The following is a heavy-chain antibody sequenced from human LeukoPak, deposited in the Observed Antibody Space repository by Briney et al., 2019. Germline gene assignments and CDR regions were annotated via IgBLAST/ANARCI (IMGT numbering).Heavy chain of an antibody. CDR3: AREYYGGAFDI. V-gene: IGHV3-23*01. CDR1: GFTFSGYA. J-gene: IGHJ3*02. CDR2: ISGSVGSA. Sequence: GGSLRLSCAASGFTFSGYAMSWVRQAPGKGLEWVSAISGSVGSAYYADSVKGRFTISRDNAKNSLYLQMNSLRAEDTAGYYCAREYYGGAFDIWGQRTMVTLSS. D-gene: IGHD3-10*01.